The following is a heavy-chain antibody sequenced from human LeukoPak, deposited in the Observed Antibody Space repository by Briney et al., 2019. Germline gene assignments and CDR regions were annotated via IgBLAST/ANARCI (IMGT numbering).Heavy chain of an antibody. CDR1: GGSISSGDYY. V-gene: IGHV4-30-4*01. CDR2: IYYSGST. J-gene: IGHJ4*02. Sequence: SETLSLTCTVSGGSISSGDYYWSWIRQPPGKGLEWIGYIYYSGSTYYNPSLKSRVTISVDTSKNQFSLKLSSVTAADTAVYYCARVREYSGSSTSFDYWGQGTLVTVSS. D-gene: IGHD1-26*01. CDR3: ARVREYSGSSTSFDY.